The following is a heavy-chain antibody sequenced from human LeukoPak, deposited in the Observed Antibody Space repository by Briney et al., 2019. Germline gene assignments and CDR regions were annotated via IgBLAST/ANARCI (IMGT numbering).Heavy chain of an antibody. Sequence: PGRSLRLSCAASGFTFSSYAMHWVRQAPGKGLEWVAVISYDGSNKYYADSVKGRFTISRDNSKNTLYLQMNSLRAEDTTVYYCASAHLGYCSSTSCLLNWFDPWGQGTLVTVSS. J-gene: IGHJ5*02. CDR2: ISYDGSNK. D-gene: IGHD2-2*01. CDR1: GFTFSSYA. V-gene: IGHV3-30-3*01. CDR3: ASAHLGYCSSTSCLLNWFDP.